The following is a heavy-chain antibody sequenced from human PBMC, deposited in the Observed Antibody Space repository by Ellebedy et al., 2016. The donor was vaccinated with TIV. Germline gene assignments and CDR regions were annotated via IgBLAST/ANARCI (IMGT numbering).Heavy chain of an antibody. Sequence: SETLSLTCAVYGGSFSGYYWSWIRQPPGKGLEWIGEINHSGSTNYNPSLKSRVTISVDTSKNQFSLKLSSVTAADTAVYYCARGCSGGSCQDYYYGMDVWGQGTTVTVSS. V-gene: IGHV4-34*01. J-gene: IGHJ6*02. D-gene: IGHD2-15*01. CDR3: ARGCSGGSCQDYYYGMDV. CDR2: INHSGST. CDR1: GGSFSGYY.